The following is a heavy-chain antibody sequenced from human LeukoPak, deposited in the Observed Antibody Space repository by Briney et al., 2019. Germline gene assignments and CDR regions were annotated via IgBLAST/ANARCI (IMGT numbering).Heavy chain of an antibody. V-gene: IGHV3-23*01. Sequence: GGSLRLSCAASGFTFSSYAMSWVRQAPGKGLEWVSAISGSGGSTYYADSVKGRFTISRDNSKNTLYLQMDSLRAEDTAVYYCAKLGSQWLVRGYFDYWGQGTLVTVSS. D-gene: IGHD6-19*01. CDR2: ISGSGGST. J-gene: IGHJ4*02. CDR1: GFTFSSYA. CDR3: AKLGSQWLVRGYFDY.